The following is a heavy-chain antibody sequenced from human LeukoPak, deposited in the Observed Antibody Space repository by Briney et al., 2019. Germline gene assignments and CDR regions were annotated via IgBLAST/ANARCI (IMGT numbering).Heavy chain of an antibody. CDR1: GYTFTSYG. Sequence: ASVKVSWKASGYTFTSYGISWVRQAPGQGREWMGWISAYNGNTNYAQKLQGRVTMTTDASTSTAYMVLRSLRSDDTALYYCARTLRSTPVYFDYWGQGTLVTVSS. D-gene: IGHD4-17*01. CDR3: ARTLRSTPVYFDY. J-gene: IGHJ4*02. CDR2: ISAYNGNT. V-gene: IGHV1-18*01.